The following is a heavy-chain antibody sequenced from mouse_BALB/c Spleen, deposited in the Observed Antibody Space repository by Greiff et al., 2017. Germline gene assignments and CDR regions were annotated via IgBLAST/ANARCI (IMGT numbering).Heavy chain of an antibody. D-gene: IGHD1-2*01. J-gene: IGHJ2*01. CDR3: AREETRTAFDY. CDR2: ISSGSSSI. V-gene: IGHV5-17*02. Sequence: EVQGVESGGGLVQPGGSRKLSCAASGFTFSSFGMHWVRQAPEKGLEWVAYISSGSSSIYYADTVKGRFTISRDNPKNTLFLQLTSLRSEDTAMYYCAREETRTAFDYWGQGTTLTVSA. CDR1: GFTFSSFG.